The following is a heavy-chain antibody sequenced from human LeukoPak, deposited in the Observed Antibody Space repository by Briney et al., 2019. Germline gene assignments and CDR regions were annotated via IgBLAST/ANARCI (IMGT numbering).Heavy chain of an antibody. CDR3: TEQGYTISWSTFVS. Sequence: ASVWVSCKASRYSFTGYYLRWGRQSPGPGGEWMGRFNGNNDGTDSAQKFQGRVTMTRDTSISTAYMELNSLTSDDTAVYYCTEQGYTISWSTFVSWSQGTLVTVSS. J-gene: IGHJ4*02. V-gene: IGHV1-2*06. CDR1: RYSFTGYY. CDR2: FNGNNDGT. D-gene: IGHD6-13*01.